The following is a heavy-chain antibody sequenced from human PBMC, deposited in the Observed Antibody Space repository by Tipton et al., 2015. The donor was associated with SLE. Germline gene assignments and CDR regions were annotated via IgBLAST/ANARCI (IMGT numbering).Heavy chain of an antibody. V-gene: IGHV4-61*01. Sequence: TLSLTCTVSGGSISSSSYYWSWIRQPPGKGLEWIGYIYYSGSTNYNPSLKSRVTISVDTSKNQFSLKLSSVTAADTAVYYCARLYSGYDNLLYYFDYWGQGTLVTVSS. CDR1: GGSISSSSYY. D-gene: IGHD5-12*01. CDR3: ARLYSGYDNLLYYFDY. J-gene: IGHJ4*02. CDR2: IYYSGST.